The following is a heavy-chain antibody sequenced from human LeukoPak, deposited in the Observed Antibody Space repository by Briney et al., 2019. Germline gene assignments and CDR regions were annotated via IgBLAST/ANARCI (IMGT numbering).Heavy chain of an antibody. CDR3: ARLSDYYDSSGYFDY. D-gene: IGHD3-22*01. Sequence: GESLKISCKGSGYSFTSYWIAWVRQMPGKALEWLGIIFPGDSDTRYSPSFQGQVTISADKSISTAYLQWSSLKASDTAMYYCARLSDYYDSSGYFDYWGQGTLVTVSS. V-gene: IGHV5-51*01. CDR2: IFPGDSDT. CDR1: GYSFTSYW. J-gene: IGHJ4*02.